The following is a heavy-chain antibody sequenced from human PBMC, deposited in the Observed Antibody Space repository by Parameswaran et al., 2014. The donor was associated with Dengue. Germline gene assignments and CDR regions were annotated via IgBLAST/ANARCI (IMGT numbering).Heavy chain of an antibody. CDR2: INHSGST. V-gene: IGHV4-34*01. CDR3: ARGPHYYGSGSPIDY. D-gene: IGHD3-10*01. J-gene: IGHJ4*02. Sequence: RWIRQPPGKGLEWIGEINHSGSTNYNPSLKSRVTISVDTSKNQFSLKLSSVTAADTAVYYCARGPHYYGSGSPIDYWGQGTLVTVSS.